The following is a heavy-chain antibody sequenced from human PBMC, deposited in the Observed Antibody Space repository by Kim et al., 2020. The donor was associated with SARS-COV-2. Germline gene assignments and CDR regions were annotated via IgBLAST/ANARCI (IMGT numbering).Heavy chain of an antibody. V-gene: IGHV1-2*02. J-gene: IGHJ4*02. CDR3: ARDDMVRGVISHY. Sequence: ASVKVSCKAAGYTFTGYYMHWVRRAPGQGLEWMGWINPNSGGTNYAQKFQGRVTMTRDTSISTAYMELSRLRSDDTAVFYCARDDMVRGVISHYWGQGTLVTVSS. D-gene: IGHD3-10*01. CDR1: GYTFTGYY. CDR2: INPNSGGT.